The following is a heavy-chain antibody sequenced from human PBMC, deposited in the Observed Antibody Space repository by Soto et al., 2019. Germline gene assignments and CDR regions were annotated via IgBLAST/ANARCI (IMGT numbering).Heavy chain of an antibody. CDR2: IKSKTDGGTT. CDR1: GFTFSNAW. J-gene: IGHJ6*03. CDR3: TTGYYYYYMDV. V-gene: IGHV3-15*01. Sequence: GESLKISCAASGFTFSNAWMSWVRQAPGKGLEWVGRIKSKTDGGTTDYAAPVKGRFTISRDDSKNTLYLQMNSLKTEDTAVYYCTTGYYYYYMDVWGKGTTVTVSS.